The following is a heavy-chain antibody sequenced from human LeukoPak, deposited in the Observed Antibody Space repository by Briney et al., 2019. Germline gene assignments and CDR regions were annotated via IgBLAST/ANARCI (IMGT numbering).Heavy chain of an antibody. Sequence: PSETLSLTCTVSGGYIDNNYWSWIRQPPGKGLDWIGYIYFRGSTNYNPSLKSRVTISLDTSKNQFSLRLSSVTAADTAVYYCARQFVVSERLDPWGQGTLVTVTS. CDR3: ARQFVVSERLDP. V-gene: IGHV4-59*08. J-gene: IGHJ5*02. CDR2: IYFRGST. CDR1: GGYIDNNY. D-gene: IGHD1-26*01.